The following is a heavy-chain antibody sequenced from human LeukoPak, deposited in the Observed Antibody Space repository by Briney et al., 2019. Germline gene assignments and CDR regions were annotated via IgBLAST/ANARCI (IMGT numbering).Heavy chain of an antibody. CDR3: AATSGWYDSYFGY. CDR1: AFIFEDYA. V-gene: IGHV3-9*01. Sequence: GGSLRLSCTGSAFIFEDYAIHWVRQVPGRGLQWVAGVSWNRGYIGYADSVKGRFTISRDNDKNIVYLQMDSLRVDDTGSYHCAATSGWYDSYFGYWGQGTLVTVSP. D-gene: IGHD6-19*01. J-gene: IGHJ4*02. CDR2: VSWNRGYI.